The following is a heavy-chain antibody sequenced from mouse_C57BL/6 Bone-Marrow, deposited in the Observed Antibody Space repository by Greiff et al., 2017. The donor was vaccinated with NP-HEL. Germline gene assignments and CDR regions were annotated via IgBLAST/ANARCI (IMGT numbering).Heavy chain of an antibody. D-gene: IGHD2-5*01. CDR3: AIRITIVTGY. Sequence: QVQLQQPGAELVKPGASVKVSCKASGYTFTSYWMHWVKQRPGQGLEWIGRINPSDSDPTYNQKFKGKATLTVDKSSSTAYMQLSSLTSEDSAVYYCAIRITIVTGYWGQGTTLTVSS. V-gene: IGHV1-74*01. CDR1: GYTFTSYW. CDR2: INPSDSDP. J-gene: IGHJ2*01.